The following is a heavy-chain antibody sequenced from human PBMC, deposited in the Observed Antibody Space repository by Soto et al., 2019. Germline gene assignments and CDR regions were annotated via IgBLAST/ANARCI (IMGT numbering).Heavy chain of an antibody. CDR2: ISAQNGNT. J-gene: IGHJ4*02. V-gene: IGHV1-18*01. CDR1: GYTFTSYG. D-gene: IGHD4-17*01. CDR3: ARLGLSTVTTLGAFDY. Sequence: GASVKVSCKASGYTFTSYGFTWVRQAPGQGLEWMGWISAQNGNTNYAQNLQGRVTMTTETSTSTAYMELRSLRSDDTAMYYCARLGLSTVTTLGAFDYWGQGTLVTVSS.